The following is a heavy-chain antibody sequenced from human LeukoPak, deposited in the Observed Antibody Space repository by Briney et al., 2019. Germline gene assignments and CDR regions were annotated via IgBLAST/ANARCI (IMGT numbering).Heavy chain of an antibody. V-gene: IGHV1-18*01. CDR1: GYTFNSFG. J-gene: IGHJ4*02. D-gene: IGHD3-10*01. CDR3: ARVRNKGFGDRCDNDFDY. CDR2: ISAYSGHT. Sequence: GASVKVSCKASGYTFNSFGVSWVRKAPGQGLEWMGWISAYSGHTNYAQKLQGRVTLTTDTSTDTAYMELTSLRSDDTAVYYCARVRNKGFGDRCDNDFDYWGQGTLVTVSS.